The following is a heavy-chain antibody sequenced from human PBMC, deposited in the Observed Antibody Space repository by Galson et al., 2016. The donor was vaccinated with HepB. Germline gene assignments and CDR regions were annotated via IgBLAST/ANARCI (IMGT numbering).Heavy chain of an antibody. CDR3: ARRSGVAATDYYYYYMDV. J-gene: IGHJ6*03. V-gene: IGHV5-10-1*01. Sequence: QSGAEVKKPGESLRISCKGSGYSFTSHWITWVRQVPGKGLEWMGTIDPSDSYTNYSPSFQGHVTISADKSISTAYLQWSSLKASDTAMYYCARRSGVAATDYYYYYMDVWGKGTTVTVSS. CDR2: IDPSDSYT. CDR1: GYSFTSHW. D-gene: IGHD2-15*01.